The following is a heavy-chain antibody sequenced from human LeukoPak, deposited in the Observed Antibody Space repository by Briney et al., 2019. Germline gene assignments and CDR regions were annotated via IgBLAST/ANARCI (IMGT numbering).Heavy chain of an antibody. V-gene: IGHV4-34*01. D-gene: IGHD3-22*01. CDR3: ARVPITMIVVVSYYFDY. CDR1: VGSFSGYY. Sequence: PSETLSLTCAVYVGSFSGYYWSWIRQPPGKGLEWIGEINHSGSTNYNPSLKSRVTISVDTSKNQFSLKLSSVTAADTAVYYCARVPITMIVVVSYYFDYWGQGTLVTVSS. CDR2: INHSGST. J-gene: IGHJ4*02.